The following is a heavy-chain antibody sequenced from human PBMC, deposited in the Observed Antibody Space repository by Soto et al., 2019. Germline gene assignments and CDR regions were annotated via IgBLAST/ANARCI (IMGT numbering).Heavy chain of an antibody. J-gene: IGHJ4*02. Sequence: EVKLLESGGGLVQPGGSLRLSCAASGFTFRDFAMNWVRQTPGKGLEWVSFISKSGDTTHYADSVKGRFSISRDNSKNTVFLQMNSLRAEDTALYYCVSRHLETDDILQPLLYFDFWGQGTLVTVPS. CDR1: GFTFRDFA. CDR3: VSRHLETDDILQPLLYFDF. V-gene: IGHV3-23*01. CDR2: ISKSGDTT.